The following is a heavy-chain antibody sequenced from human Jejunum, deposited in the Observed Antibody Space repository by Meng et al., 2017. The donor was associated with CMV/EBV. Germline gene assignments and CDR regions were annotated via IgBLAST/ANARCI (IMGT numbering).Heavy chain of an antibody. D-gene: IGHD3-3*01. J-gene: IGHJ4*02. CDR3: ARVQGQHYDFWPDPGSFDY. Sequence: SSGGYYWSWIRQPPGKGLEWIGYIYYSGSTYYNPSLKSRVTISVDTSKNQFSLKLSSVTAADTAVYYCARVQGQHYDFWPDPGSFDYWGQGTLVTVSS. CDR1: SSGGYY. CDR2: IYYSGST. V-gene: IGHV4-30-4*01.